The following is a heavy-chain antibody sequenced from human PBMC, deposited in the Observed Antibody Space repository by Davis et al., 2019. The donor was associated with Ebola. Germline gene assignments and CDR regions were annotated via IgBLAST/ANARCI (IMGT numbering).Heavy chain of an antibody. CDR3: ARGYDWGDYYYYGLDV. V-gene: IGHV1-2*02. Sequence: ASVKVSCKASGYTFTSYDVNWVRQATGQGLEWMGWINPKSGGTNYAQNFQGRVTMTRDTSISTAYMELSRLRSDDTAVYFCARGYDWGDYYYYGLDVWGQGTTVTVSS. CDR2: INPKSGGT. J-gene: IGHJ6*02. CDR1: GYTFTSYD. D-gene: IGHD3-16*01.